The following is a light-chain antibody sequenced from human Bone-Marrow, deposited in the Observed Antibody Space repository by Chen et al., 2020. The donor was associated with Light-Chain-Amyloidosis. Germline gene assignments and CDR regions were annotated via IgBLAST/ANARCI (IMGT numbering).Light chain of an antibody. CDR3: SSYTITNTLV. CDR2: EVT. CDR1: SSDVGGYNH. V-gene: IGLV2-14*01. J-gene: IGLJ1*01. Sequence: QSDLTQPASVSASPGQSITSSCTGTSSDVGGYNHVSWYQQHPDKVPKLMIYEVTNRPSWVPDRFSGSKSDNTSALTISGLQTEDEADYFCSSYTITNTLVFGSGTRVTVL.